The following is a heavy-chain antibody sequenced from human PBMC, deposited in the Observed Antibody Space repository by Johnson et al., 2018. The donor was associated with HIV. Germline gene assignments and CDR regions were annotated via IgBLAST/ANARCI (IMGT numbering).Heavy chain of an antibody. V-gene: IGHV3-33*06. J-gene: IGHJ3*02. Sequence: QVQLVESGGGLVQPGRSLRLSCTASGFTFSSYGMHWVRQAPGKGLEWVAVIWYDGSNKYYADSVKGRLTISRDNSKNTLYLQMNSLRAEDTAAYYCAKDLFTEREDDVFDIWSQGTMVTVSS. CDR3: AKDLFTEREDDVFDI. CDR1: GFTFSSYG. CDR2: IWYDGSNK. D-gene: IGHD1-26*01.